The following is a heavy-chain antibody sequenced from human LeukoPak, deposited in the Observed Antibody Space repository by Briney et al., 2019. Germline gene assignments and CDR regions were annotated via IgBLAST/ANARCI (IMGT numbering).Heavy chain of an antibody. CDR2: IKQDGSEK. V-gene: IGHV3-7*04. D-gene: IGHD6-19*01. J-gene: IGHJ4*02. Sequence: QTGGPLRLSCAASGITFSTSWMAWVPHAPGKGLEWAAHIKQDGSEKYYVDSVKGRFTISRDNAENSLYLQMNSLRAEDTAVYYCARVRSGYYSDYWGQGTLVTVPS. CDR1: GITFSTSW. CDR3: ARVRSGYYSDY.